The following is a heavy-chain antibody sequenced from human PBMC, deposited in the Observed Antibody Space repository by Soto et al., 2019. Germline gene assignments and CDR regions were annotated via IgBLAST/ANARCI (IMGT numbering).Heavy chain of an antibody. J-gene: IGHJ5*02. D-gene: IGHD1-26*01. V-gene: IGHV1-18*01. CDR1: GYTFLSYG. CDR3: XXXXXPTSSENWFDP. CDR2: VSGYNGHT. Sequence: QVKLEQSGGEVKKPGASVKVSCKASGYTFLSYGXXXXXXXXGQGLEWMGWVSGYNGHTNYAQKFQGRVTMTRDMXXXXXXXXXXXXXXXXXXXXXXXXXXXPTSSENWFDPWGQGTLVTVSA.